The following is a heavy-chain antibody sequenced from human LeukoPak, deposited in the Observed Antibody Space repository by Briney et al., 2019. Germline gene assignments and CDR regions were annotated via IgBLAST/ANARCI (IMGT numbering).Heavy chain of an antibody. CDR1: GFTFSSYW. Sequence: PGGSLRLSCAASGFTFSSYWMSWVRQAPGKGLEWVANIKQDGSEKYYVDFVKGRFTISRDNAKNSLYLQMNSLRAEDTAVYYCAREGGDAYFDYWGQGTLVTVSS. J-gene: IGHJ4*02. D-gene: IGHD2-21*02. V-gene: IGHV3-7*01. CDR3: AREGGDAYFDY. CDR2: IKQDGSEK.